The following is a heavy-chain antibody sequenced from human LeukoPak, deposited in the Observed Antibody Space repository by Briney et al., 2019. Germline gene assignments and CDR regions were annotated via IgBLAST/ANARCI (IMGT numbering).Heavy chain of an antibody. J-gene: IGHJ5*02. CDR2: IIPIFGTA. V-gene: IGHV1-69*13. CDR1: GYTFTGYY. Sequence: GASVKVSCKASGYTFTGYYMHWVRQAPRQGLEWMGGIIPIFGTANYAQKFQGRVTITADESTSTAYMELSSLRSEDTAVYYCAPLHTVAVARVRFDPWGQGTLVTVSS. D-gene: IGHD6-19*01. CDR3: APLHTVAVARVRFDP.